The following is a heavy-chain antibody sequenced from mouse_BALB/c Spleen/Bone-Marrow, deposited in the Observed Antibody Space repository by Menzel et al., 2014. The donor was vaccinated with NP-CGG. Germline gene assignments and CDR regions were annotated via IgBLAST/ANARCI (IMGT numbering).Heavy chain of an antibody. V-gene: IGHV1-82*01. J-gene: IGHJ3*01. CDR1: GYAFSSSW. CDR2: IYPGDGDT. CDR3: ARRDYGSSYGWFAY. D-gene: IGHD1-1*01. Sequence: CKASGYAFSSSWMNWLKQRPGQGLEWIGRIYPGDGDTNYNGKFKAKATLTADKSSSTAYMQLSXLTSVDSAVYFCARRDYGSSYGWFAYWGQGTLVTVSA.